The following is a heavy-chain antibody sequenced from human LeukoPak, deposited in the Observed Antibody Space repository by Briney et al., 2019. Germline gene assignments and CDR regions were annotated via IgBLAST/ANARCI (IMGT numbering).Heavy chain of an antibody. CDR2: IRSSSDGGTT. D-gene: IGHD2-2*01. J-gene: IGHJ5*02. V-gene: IGHV3-15*01. CDR3: TRMNYARFDP. Sequence: GGSLRLSCAASGLTVSNAWMSWVRQAPGKGLEWVGQIRSSSDGGTTDYAAPVKGRFTISRDDSENTLFLRMSSLETEDTAVYYCTRMNYARFDPWGQGTLVTVSS. CDR1: GLTVSNAW.